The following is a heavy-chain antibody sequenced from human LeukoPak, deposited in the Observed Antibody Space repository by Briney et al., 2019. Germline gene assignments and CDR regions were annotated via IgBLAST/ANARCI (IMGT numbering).Heavy chain of an antibody. V-gene: IGHV4-4*02. CDR1: GGSISSSNW. CDR2: IYHSGST. CDR3: ARVPTGSYSPYYGMDV. J-gene: IGHJ6*02. Sequence: SGTLSLTCTVSGGSISSSNWWSWVRQPPGKGLEWIGEIYHSGSTNYNPSLKSRVTISVDKSKNQFSLKLSSVTAADTAVYYCARVPTGSYSPYYGMDVWGQGTTVTVSS. D-gene: IGHD3-10*01.